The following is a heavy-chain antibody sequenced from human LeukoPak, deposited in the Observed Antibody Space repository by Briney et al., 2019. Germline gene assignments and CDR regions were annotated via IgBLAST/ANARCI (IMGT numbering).Heavy chain of an antibody. CDR2: IRYDGSNK. D-gene: IGHD4-17*01. V-gene: IGHV3-30*02. CDR1: GFDFSNSG. J-gene: IGHJ6*03. CDR3: AKESGDYGLNYYYYYYMDV. Sequence: GGSLRLSCAATGFDFSNSGMHWIRQAAGKGLEWVAFIRYDGSNKYYEDSVKGRFTISRDNSKNTLYLQMNSLRAEDTAVYYCAKESGDYGLNYYYYYYMDVWGKGTTVAISS.